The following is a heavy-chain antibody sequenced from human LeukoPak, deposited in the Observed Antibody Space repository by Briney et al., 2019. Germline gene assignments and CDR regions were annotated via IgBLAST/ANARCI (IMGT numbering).Heavy chain of an antibody. J-gene: IGHJ3*02. CDR3: AKASSLWFGELFDAFDI. CDR1: GFTFSSYA. D-gene: IGHD3-10*01. Sequence: GGSLRLSCAASGFTFSSYAMSWVRQAPGKGLEWVSAISGSGGRTYYADSVKGRFTISRDNSKNTLYLQMNSLRAEDTAVYYCAKASSLWFGELFDAFDIWGQGTMVTVSS. CDR2: ISGSGGRT. V-gene: IGHV3-23*01.